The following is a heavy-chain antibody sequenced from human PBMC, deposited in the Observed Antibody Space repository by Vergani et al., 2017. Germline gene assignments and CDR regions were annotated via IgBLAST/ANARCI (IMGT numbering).Heavy chain of an antibody. J-gene: IGHJ6*02. V-gene: IGHV4-61*01. Sequence: QVQLQESGPGLVKPSETLSLTCTVSGGSVSSGSYYWSWIRQPPGKGLEWIGYIYYSGSTNYNPSLKSRVTISVDTSKNQFSLKLSSVTAADTAVYYCARDVRAAAASNYYYYGMDVWGQGTTVTVSS. D-gene: IGHD6-13*01. CDR1: GGSVSSGSYY. CDR3: ARDVRAAAASNYYYYGMDV. CDR2: IYYSGST.